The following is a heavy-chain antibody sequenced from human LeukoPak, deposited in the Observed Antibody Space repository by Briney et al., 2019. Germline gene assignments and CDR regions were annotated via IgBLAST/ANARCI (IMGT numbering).Heavy chain of an antibody. J-gene: IGHJ5*02. CDR1: GYRFSSYW. Sequence: GESLKISCKGFGYRFSSYWIGWVRQLPGKGLEWMGRIDPSDSYTNYSPSFQGHVTISADKSISTAYLQWSSLKASDNAMYYCAQSRITGTTDWFDPWGQGTLVTVSS. CDR3: AQSRITGTTDWFDP. D-gene: IGHD1-7*01. V-gene: IGHV5-10-1*01. CDR2: IDPSDSYT.